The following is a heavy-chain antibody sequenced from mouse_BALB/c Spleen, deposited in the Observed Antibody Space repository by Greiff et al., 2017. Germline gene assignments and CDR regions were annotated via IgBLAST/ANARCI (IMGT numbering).Heavy chain of an antibody. CDR2: IYWDDDK. V-gene: IGHV8-13*01. CDR1: GFSLSTFGMG. D-gene: IGHD2-1*01. J-gene: IGHJ4*01. Sequence: QVTLKVSGPGILQPSQTLSLTCSFSGFSLSTFGMGVSWIRQPSGKGLEWLAHIYWDDDKHYNPSLKSRLTISKDTSNNQVFLKITTVDTADTATYYCARREGNYDAMDYWGQGTSVTVSS. CDR3: ARREGNYDAMDY.